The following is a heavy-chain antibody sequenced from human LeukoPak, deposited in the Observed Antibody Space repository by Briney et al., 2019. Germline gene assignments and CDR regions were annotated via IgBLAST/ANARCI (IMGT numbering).Heavy chain of an antibody. J-gene: IGHJ3*02. CDR1: GYTFTGYY. D-gene: IGHD6-19*01. CDR3: ARPSIAVGGAFDI. Sequence: ASVKVSCKASGYTFTGYYMHWVGQAPGQGLEWMGWINPNSGGTNYAQKFQGWVTMTRDTSISTAYMELSRLRSDDTAVYYCARPSIAVGGAFDIWGQGTMVTVSS. CDR2: INPNSGGT. V-gene: IGHV1-2*04.